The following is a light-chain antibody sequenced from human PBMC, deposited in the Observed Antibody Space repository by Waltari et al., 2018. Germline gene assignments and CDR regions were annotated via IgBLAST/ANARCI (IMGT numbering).Light chain of an antibody. J-gene: IGLJ3*02. CDR1: SLRSYY. V-gene: IGLV3-19*01. CDR2: GKN. CDR3: NSRDSSGNHWV. Sequence: SSELTQDSAVSVALGQTVRITRQGDSLRSYYASWYQQKPGQAPVLVIYGKNNRPSGIPDRFSGSSSGNTASLTITGVQAEDEADYYCNSRDSSGNHWVFGGGTKLTVL.